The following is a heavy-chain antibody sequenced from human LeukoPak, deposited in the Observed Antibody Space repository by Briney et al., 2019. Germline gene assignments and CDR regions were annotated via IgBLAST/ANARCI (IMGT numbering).Heavy chain of an antibody. D-gene: IGHD6-19*01. Sequence: GSLRLSCAASGFTFSSYVMNWVGPGTGQGLEWISYISTSDATMYADSVKGRYTISRDNAKNSLYLQMNSLRAEDTAVYYCARHNGWYDYWGQGTLVTVSS. CDR3: ARHNGWYDY. CDR2: ISTSDATM. CDR1: GFTFSSYV. V-gene: IGHV3-48*03. J-gene: IGHJ4*02.